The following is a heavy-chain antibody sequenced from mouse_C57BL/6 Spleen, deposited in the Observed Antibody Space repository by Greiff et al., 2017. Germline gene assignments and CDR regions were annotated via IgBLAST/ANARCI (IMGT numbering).Heavy chain of an antibody. J-gene: IGHJ4*01. CDR2: ISSGSSTI. V-gene: IGHV5-17*01. CDR3: AREGSRLGYAMDY. Sequence: DVKLVESGGGLVKPGGSLKLSCAASGFTFSDYGRHWVRQAPEKGLEWVAYISSGSSTIYYADTVKGRFTISRDNAKNTLFLQMTSLRSEDTAMYYCAREGSRLGYAMDYWGQGTSVTVSS. D-gene: IGHD1-1*01. CDR1: GFTFSDYG.